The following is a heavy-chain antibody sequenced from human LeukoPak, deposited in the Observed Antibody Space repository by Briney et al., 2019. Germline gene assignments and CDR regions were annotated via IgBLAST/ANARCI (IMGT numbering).Heavy chain of an antibody. J-gene: IGHJ5*02. Sequence: ASVKVSFKASGYTFTSYYMHWVRQAPGQGLEWMGIINPSGGSTSYAQKFQGRVTMTRDTSTSTVYMELSSLRSEDTAVYYCARGDYDFWSGYQNWFDPWGQGTLVTVSS. CDR3: ARGDYDFWSGYQNWFDP. CDR2: INPSGGST. V-gene: IGHV1-46*01. CDR1: GYTFTSYY. D-gene: IGHD3-3*01.